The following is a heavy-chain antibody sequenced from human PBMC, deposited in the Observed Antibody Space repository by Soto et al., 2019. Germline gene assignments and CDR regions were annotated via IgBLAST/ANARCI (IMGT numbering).Heavy chain of an antibody. Sequence: PGGSLRLSCAASGFTFNTYWMQWVRQAPGKGLVWVSRIKSDGSYTNYADSVKGRFTISRDNAKNTLFLQMNSLGAEDTAVYYCARGDYYDSSGPFSDAFDIWGQGTMVTVSS. D-gene: IGHD3-22*01. V-gene: IGHV3-74*01. CDR2: IKSDGSYT. CDR3: ARGDYYDSSGPFSDAFDI. CDR1: GFTFNTYW. J-gene: IGHJ3*02.